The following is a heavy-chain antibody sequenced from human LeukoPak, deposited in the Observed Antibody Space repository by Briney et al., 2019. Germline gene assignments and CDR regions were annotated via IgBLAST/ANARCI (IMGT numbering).Heavy chain of an antibody. D-gene: IGHD5-12*01. Sequence: PGGSLRLSCAASGFTFSSYAMHWVRQAPGKGLEWVAVILYDGSNKYYADSVKGRFTISRDNSKNTLYLQMNSLRAEDTAVYYCARGYGGYYYYGMDVWGKGTTVTVSS. CDR3: ARGYGGYYYYGMDV. J-gene: IGHJ6*04. V-gene: IGHV3-30*04. CDR1: GFTFSSYA. CDR2: ILYDGSNK.